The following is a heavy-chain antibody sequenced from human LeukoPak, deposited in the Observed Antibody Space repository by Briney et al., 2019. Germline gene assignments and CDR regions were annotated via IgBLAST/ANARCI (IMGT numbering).Heavy chain of an antibody. Sequence: PGGSLRLSCAASGFTFSSYAMSWVRQAPGKGLEWVSAISGSGGSTYYADSVKGRFTISRDNAKNSLYLQMNSLRAEDTAVYYCARGITLGAPPDYWGQGTLVTVSS. CDR1: GFTFSSYA. V-gene: IGHV3-23*01. CDR3: ARGITLGAPPDY. J-gene: IGHJ4*02. D-gene: IGHD3-16*01. CDR2: ISGSGGST.